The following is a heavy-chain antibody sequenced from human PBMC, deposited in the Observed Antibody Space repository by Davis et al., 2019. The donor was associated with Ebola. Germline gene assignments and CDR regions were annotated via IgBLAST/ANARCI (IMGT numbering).Heavy chain of an antibody. J-gene: IGHJ4*02. D-gene: IGHD6-13*01. CDR2: ISGSGGTT. V-gene: IGHV3-23*01. CDR3: AREAAASFDY. Sequence: GESLKISCTDSVITFSSYAMTWVRQAPGKGLEWVSAISGSGGTTYYAGSVKGRFTISRDISKNTVYLQMNSLRAEDTAVYYCAREAAASFDYWGQGTLVTVSS. CDR1: VITFSSYA.